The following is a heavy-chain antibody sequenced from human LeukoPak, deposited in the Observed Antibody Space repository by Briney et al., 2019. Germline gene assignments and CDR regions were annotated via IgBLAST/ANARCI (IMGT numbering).Heavy chain of an antibody. V-gene: IGHV3-74*01. CDR3: ARDHRGSGSRYYYYYMDV. J-gene: IGHJ6*03. CDR2: INSDGSST. D-gene: IGHD3-10*01. CDR1: GFTFSSYW. Sequence: PGGSLRLSCAASGFTFSSYWMHWVRQAPGKGLVWVSRINSDGSSTSYADSVKGRFTLSRDNAKNTLYLQMNSLRAEDTAVYYCARDHRGSGSRYYYYYMDVWGKGTTVTISS.